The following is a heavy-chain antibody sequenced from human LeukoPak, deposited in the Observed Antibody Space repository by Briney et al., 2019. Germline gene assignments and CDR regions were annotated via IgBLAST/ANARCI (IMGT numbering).Heavy chain of an antibody. CDR1: GFTFSSYG. CDR2: ISYDGSNK. V-gene: IGHV3-30*18. J-gene: IGHJ6*02. CDR3: AKGGYSYGDYYYGMDV. D-gene: IGHD5-18*01. Sequence: GRSLRLSCAASGFTFSSYGMHWVRQAPGKGLEWVAVISYDGSNKYYADSVKGRFTISRDNSKNTLYLQMNSLRAEDTAVYYCAKGGYSYGDYYYGMDVWGQGTTATVSS.